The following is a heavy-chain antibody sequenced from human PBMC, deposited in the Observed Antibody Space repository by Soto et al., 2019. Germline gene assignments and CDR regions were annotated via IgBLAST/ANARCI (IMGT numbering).Heavy chain of an antibody. Sequence: QVQLVQSGAEVKKPGASVKVSCKVSGYTLTELSMHWLRQAPGKGLEWMGGFDPEDGETIYAQKFRGRGTMTQDTSTDTAYMELSSLRSEDTAVYDCETARQVTMIQVCDYWSQGALVAVSS. CDR1: GYTLTELS. D-gene: IGHD3-22*01. CDR3: ETARQVTMIQVCDY. V-gene: IGHV1-24*01. CDR2: FDPEDGET. J-gene: IGHJ4*02.